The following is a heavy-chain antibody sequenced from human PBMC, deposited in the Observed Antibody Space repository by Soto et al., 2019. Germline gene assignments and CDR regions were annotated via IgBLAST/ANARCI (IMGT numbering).Heavy chain of an antibody. V-gene: IGHV4-34*01. J-gene: IGHJ2*01. Sequence: QVQLQQWGAGPLRPLETLSLTCGVSGGSFSGYYWAWIRQSPGKGLEWIGEINDRGSINYNPCLKSRVSISVGTSKNHYSLKLRSVTAADTAVYYCARESHDILTGPPWVWYFDLWGRGTLVTVSS. CDR3: ARESHDILTGPPWVWYFDL. D-gene: IGHD3-9*01. CDR2: INDRGSI. CDR1: GGSFSGYY.